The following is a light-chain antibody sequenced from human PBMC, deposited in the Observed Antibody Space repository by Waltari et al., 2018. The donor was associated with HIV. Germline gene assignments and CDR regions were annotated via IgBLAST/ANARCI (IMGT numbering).Light chain of an antibody. J-gene: IGLJ1*01. V-gene: IGLV1-40*01. CDR1: SSTIGAGYD. CDR3: QSYDSNLSGYV. Sequence: QSVLTQPPSVSGAPGQRVTISCTGSSSTIGAGYDVPWYQQLPGTAPKLLISGNSNRPSGVPDRFSGSKSGTSASLAITGLQAEDEADYYCQSYDSNLSGYVFGTGTKVTVL. CDR2: GNS.